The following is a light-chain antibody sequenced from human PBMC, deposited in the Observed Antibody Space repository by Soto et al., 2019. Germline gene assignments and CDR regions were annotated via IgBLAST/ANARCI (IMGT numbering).Light chain of an antibody. CDR2: DAS. V-gene: IGKV3-11*01. CDR1: QSVSSY. J-gene: IGKJ5*01. CDR3: QQRSNWPPIN. Sequence: ESLLKHSPGTLSLSRGSRANLSGRASQSVSSYLAWYQQKPGQAPRLLIYDASNRATGIPARFSGSGSGTDFTLTISSLEPEDFAVYYCQQRSNWPPINFGQGTRLEIK.